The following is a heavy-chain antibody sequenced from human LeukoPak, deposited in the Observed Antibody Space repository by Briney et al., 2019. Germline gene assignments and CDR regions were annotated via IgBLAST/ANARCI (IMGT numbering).Heavy chain of an antibody. CDR1: GYTFTSYD. J-gene: IGHJ4*02. CDR2: MNPNSGNT. D-gene: IGHD2-15*01. Sequence: ASVKVSCKASGYTFTSYDINWVRQATGQGLEWMGWMNPNSGNTGYAQKFQGRVTMTRNTSISTAYMELSSLRSEDTAVCYCARGGCSGGSCYSETDYFDYWGQGTLVTVSS. V-gene: IGHV1-8*01. CDR3: ARGGCSGGSCYSETDYFDY.